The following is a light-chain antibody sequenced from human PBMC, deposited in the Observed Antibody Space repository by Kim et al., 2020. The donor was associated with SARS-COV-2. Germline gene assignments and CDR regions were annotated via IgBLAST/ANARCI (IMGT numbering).Light chain of an antibody. CDR2: DTS. Sequence: QPVLTQEPSLTVSPGGTVTLTCGSSTGAVTSDHYPYWIQQKPGQAPRTLIYDTSDRHSWTPARFSGSLFGGKPALTLSGAQPEDEAEYYCLISDDSSRVFGGGTQLTVL. CDR3: LISDDSSRV. J-gene: IGLJ2*01. V-gene: IGLV7-46*01. CDR1: TGAVTSDHY.